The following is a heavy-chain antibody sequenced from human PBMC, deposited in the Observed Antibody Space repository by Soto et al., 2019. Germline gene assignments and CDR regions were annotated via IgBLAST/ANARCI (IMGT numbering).Heavy chain of an antibody. CDR2: ISGSGGST. CDR1: GFTFSSYA. J-gene: IGHJ3*02. D-gene: IGHD3-22*01. V-gene: IGHV3-23*01. Sequence: GGSLRLSCAASGFTFSSYAMSWVRQAPGKGLEWVSAISGSGGSTYYADSVKGRFTISRDNSKDTLYLQMNSLRAEDTAVFYCAIDRPPEGYDSSGYDAFDIWGQGTMVTVSS. CDR3: AIDRPPEGYDSSGYDAFDI.